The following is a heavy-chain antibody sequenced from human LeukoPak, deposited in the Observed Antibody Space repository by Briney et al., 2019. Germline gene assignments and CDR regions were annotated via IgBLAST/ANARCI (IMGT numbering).Heavy chain of an antibody. J-gene: IGHJ4*02. CDR2: IRYDGSNK. V-gene: IGHV3-30*02. D-gene: IGHD1-26*01. CDR3: AKNEWELAYFDY. CDR1: AFTFSSYG. Sequence: GGSLRLSCAASAFTFSSYGMHWVRQAPGKGLEWVAFIRYDGSNKYYADSVKGRFTISRDNSKNTLYLQMNSLRAEDTAVYYCAKNEWELAYFDYWGQGTLVTVSS.